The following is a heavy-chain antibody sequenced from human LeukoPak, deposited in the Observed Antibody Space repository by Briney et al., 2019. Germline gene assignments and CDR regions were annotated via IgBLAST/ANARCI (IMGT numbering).Heavy chain of an antibody. V-gene: IGHV4-4*07. D-gene: IGHD4-23*01. CDR1: GGSISSYS. CDR2: FYTSGTT. Sequence: KPSETLSLTCTVSGGSISSYSWNWIRQPAGKGLEWLGRFYTSGTTNYNPSLKTRFTLSIDTSKKQVSLKMRSVTAADTAVYYCARTVVTLDWYFDLWGRGTLVSVSS. CDR3: ARTVVTLDWYFDL. J-gene: IGHJ2*01.